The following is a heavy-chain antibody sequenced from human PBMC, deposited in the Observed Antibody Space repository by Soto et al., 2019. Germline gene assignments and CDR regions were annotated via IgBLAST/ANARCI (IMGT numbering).Heavy chain of an antibody. CDR2: FSGSGGAT. J-gene: IGHJ4*02. Sequence: VQVVESGGGLVQPGGSLRLSCAASGFIASNYAMSWVRQAPGKGLEWVSGFSGSGGATFYADSVKGRFTISRDSSKNTVYLQINRLRGEDTGVYYCAKAGGDYWGQGTLVTVSS. CDR1: GFIASNYA. CDR3: AKAGGDY. D-gene: IGHD3-10*01. V-gene: IGHV3-23*04.